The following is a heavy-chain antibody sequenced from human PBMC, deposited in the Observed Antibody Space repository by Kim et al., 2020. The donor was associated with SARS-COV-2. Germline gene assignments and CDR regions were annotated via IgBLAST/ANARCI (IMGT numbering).Heavy chain of an antibody. V-gene: IGHV6-1*01. J-gene: IGHJ6*02. CDR2: SN. CDR3: ARRGSNTLDV. D-gene: IGHD2-15*01. Sequence: SNDYAVSVKSRITVNPDTSKNHFSLQLSSVTPEDTAVYYCARRGSNTLDVWGQGTTVTVS.